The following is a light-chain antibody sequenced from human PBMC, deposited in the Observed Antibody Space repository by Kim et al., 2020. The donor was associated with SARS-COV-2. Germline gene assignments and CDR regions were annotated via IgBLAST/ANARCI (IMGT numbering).Light chain of an antibody. Sequence: QSALTQPASVSGSPGQSITISCTGTSSDIGGYNYVSWYQQHPGRAPKVMIYDVTNRPSGVSDRFSGSKSGNTASLTISGLQAEDEADYYCSSFTTGTTLYVFGTGTKVTVL. V-gene: IGLV2-14*03. CDR3: SSFTTGTTLYV. CDR2: DVT. J-gene: IGLJ1*01. CDR1: SSDIGGYNY.